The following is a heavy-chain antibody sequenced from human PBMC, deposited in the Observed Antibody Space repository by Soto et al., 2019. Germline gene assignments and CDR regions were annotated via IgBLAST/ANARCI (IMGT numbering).Heavy chain of an antibody. CDR3: AKSLEWLLYYGMDV. CDR2: ISGSGGST. V-gene: IGHV3-23*01. J-gene: IGHJ6*02. D-gene: IGHD3-3*01. CDR1: GFTFSSYA. Sequence: GGSLRLSCAASGFTFSSYAMSWVCQAPGKGLEWVSAISGSGGSTYYADSVKGRFTISRDNSKNTLYLQMNSLRAEDTAVYYCAKSLEWLLYYGMDVWGQGTTVTVSS.